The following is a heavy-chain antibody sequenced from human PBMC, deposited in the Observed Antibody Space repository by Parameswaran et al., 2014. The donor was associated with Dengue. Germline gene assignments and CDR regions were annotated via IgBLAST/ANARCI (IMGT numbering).Heavy chain of an antibody. CDR3: ARVRRGPNYYYYYMDV. V-gene: IGHV3-7*02. CDR2: IKQDGSEK. J-gene: IGHJ6*03. Sequence: VRLMPGKGLEWVANIKQDGSEKYYVDSVKGRFTISRDNAKNSLYLQMNSLRAEDTAVYYCARVRRGPNYYYYYMDVWGKGTTVTVSS.